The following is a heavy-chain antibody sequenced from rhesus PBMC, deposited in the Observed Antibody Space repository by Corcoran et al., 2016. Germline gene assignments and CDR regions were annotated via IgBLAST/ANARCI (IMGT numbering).Heavy chain of an antibody. CDR1: GGSISSNY. CDR2: ISDSCMCT. V-gene: IGHV4-173*01. J-gene: IGHJ4*01. CDR3: ASSRSYPFDY. D-gene: IGHD4-4*01. Sequence: QVQLQESGPGLVKPSETLSLTCAVSGGSISSNYWRWIRQPPGRGLEGIGRISDSCMCTDSHPSLKSRDTMSTDTSKNHFSLKLSSVTAADTAVYYCASSRSYPFDYWGQGVLVTVSS.